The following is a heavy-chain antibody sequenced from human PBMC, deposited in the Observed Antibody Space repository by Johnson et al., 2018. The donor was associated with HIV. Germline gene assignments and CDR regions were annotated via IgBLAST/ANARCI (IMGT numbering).Heavy chain of an antibody. D-gene: IGHD6-13*01. J-gene: IGHJ3*02. Sequence: QVQLVESGGGVVQPGGSLRLSCAASGFSFSSYGMHWVRQAPDKGLEWVANIKQDGSEKYYADSVKGRFTISRDNSKNTLYLQMKSLRAEDTAVYYCAKYSSNWYGVNAFDIRGQGTMVTVSP. V-gene: IGHV3-30*02. CDR3: AKYSSNWYGVNAFDI. CDR2: IKQDGSEK. CDR1: GFSFSSYG.